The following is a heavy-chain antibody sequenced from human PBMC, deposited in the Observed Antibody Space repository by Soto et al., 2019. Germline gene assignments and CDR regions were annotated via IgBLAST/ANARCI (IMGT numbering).Heavy chain of an antibody. Sequence: ASVKVSCKASGYTFTSYAMHWVRQAPGQRLEWMGWINSCNGSTKYAQKFQGRVTMTRDTSTSTVYMEVSSLRSEDTAVYYCSRVDPGETSPFDHWGQGTLVTVSS. CDR1: GYTFTSYA. V-gene: IGHV1-3*01. J-gene: IGHJ4*02. CDR3: SRVDPGETSPFDH. CDR2: INSCNGST. D-gene: IGHD3-10*01.